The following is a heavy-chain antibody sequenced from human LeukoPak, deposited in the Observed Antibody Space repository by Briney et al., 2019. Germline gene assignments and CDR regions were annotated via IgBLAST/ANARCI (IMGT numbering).Heavy chain of an antibody. CDR2: ISYDGSNK. CDR3: ARVGLQQLVFDY. V-gene: IGHV3-30*04. CDR1: GFTFSSYA. Sequence: GGSLRLSCAASGFTFSSYAMHWVRQAPGKALEWVAVISYDGSNKYYADSVKGRFTISRDNSKNTLYLQMNSLRAEDTAVYYCARVGLQQLVFDYWGQGTLVTVSS. D-gene: IGHD6-13*01. J-gene: IGHJ4*02.